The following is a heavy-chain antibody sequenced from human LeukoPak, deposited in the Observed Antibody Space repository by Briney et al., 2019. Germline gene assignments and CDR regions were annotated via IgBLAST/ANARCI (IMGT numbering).Heavy chain of an antibody. V-gene: IGHV4-59*08. Sequence: PSETLSLTCSVSGDSLSSSYWSWIRQPPGKGLEWIGNIYNSANTNYNPSLQSRVTMSVDTSKNHFSLQLTSVSAADTDVYYCERRSSSRSDGHGYYCGHDAFDVWGQGTLVTVSS. CDR2: IYNSANT. CDR1: GDSLSSSY. CDR3: ERRSSSRSDGHGYYCGHDAFDV. J-gene: IGHJ3*01. D-gene: IGHD3-22*01.